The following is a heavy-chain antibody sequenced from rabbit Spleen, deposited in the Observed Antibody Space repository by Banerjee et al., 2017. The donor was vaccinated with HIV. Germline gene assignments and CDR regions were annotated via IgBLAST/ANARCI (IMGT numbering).Heavy chain of an antibody. CDR2: IYAGSSSNT. Sequence: QSLEESGGGLVKPGASLTLTCKASGFSFNSGDDMCWVRQAPGKGLEWIACIYAGSSSNTYSATWAKGRFTISKTSSTTVTLQMTSLTAADTATYFCARDTSTSFSPYGMDLWGPGTLVTVS. J-gene: IGHJ6*01. CDR1: GFSFNSGDD. CDR3: ARDTSTSFSPYGMDL. V-gene: IGHV1S40*01. D-gene: IGHD1-1*01.